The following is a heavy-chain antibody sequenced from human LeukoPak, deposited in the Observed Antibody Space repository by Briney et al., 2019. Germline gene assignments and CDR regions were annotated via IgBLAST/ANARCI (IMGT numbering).Heavy chain of an antibody. J-gene: IGHJ4*02. D-gene: IGHD3-10*01. Sequence: ASVKVSCKASGYTFTDYYIHWVRQAPGQGLEWMGWINPNSGGTSYAQNFRGRVTMSRDTSINTAYMELTSLRSDDTAVYYCARGVQGTYYFFDYWGQGTLVTVSS. CDR3: ARGVQGTYYFFDY. V-gene: IGHV1-2*02. CDR2: INPNSGGT. CDR1: GYTFTDYY.